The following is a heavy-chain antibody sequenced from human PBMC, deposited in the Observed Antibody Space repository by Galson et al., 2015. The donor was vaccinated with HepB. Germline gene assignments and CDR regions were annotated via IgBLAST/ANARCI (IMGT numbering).Heavy chain of an antibody. CDR3: ASEGPYGDYVGY. CDR2: INAGNGNT. D-gene: IGHD4-17*01. V-gene: IGHV1-3*01. CDR1: GYTFTSYA. J-gene: IGHJ4*02. Sequence: SVKVSCKASGYTFTSYAMHWVRQAPGQRLEWMGWINAGNGNTKYSQKFQGRVTITRDTSASTAYMELSSLRSEDTAVYYCASEGPYGDYVGYWGQGTLVTVSS.